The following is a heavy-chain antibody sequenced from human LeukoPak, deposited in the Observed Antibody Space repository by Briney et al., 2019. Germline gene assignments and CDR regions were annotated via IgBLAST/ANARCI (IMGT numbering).Heavy chain of an antibody. J-gene: IGHJ4*02. V-gene: IGHV3-23*01. CDR2: ISGGGDNT. D-gene: IGHD1-26*01. CDR3: AKDECGNYCSVHY. CDR1: GFNFRTYA. Sequence: PGGSLRLSCAASGFNFRTYATSWVRQAPGKGLEWITAISGGGDNTYYADCVKGRFTISRDFSKNTVYLQMNSLRAKDTAIYYCAKDECGNYCSVHYWGQGTLVTVSS.